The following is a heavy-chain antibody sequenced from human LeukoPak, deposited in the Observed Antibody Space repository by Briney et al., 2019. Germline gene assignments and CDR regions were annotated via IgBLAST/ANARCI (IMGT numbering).Heavy chain of an antibody. CDR3: ARGGRVAASFFDY. D-gene: IGHD6-13*01. V-gene: IGHV1-46*01. J-gene: IGHJ4*02. CDR1: GYTFATYY. CDR2: INPSTGTT. Sequence: GASVKVSCKASGYTFATYYMHWVRQAPGQGLEWMGIINPSTGTTNYAQKFQGRVTMTRDTSTTTVYMELSSLRSEDTAVFYCARGGRVAASFFDYWGQGTLVTVSS.